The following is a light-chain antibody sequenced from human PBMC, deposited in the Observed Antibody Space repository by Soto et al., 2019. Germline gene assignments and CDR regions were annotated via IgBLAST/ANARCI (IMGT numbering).Light chain of an antibody. CDR1: SSDVGGYNY. CDR3: SSYTSIDTWV. Sequence: QSALTQPASVSGSPGRSITITCTGTSSDVGGYNYVSWYQQHPGKAPKVLISDVSNRPSGISNRFSGSKSGNTASLTISGLQAEDEADYYCSSYTSIDTWVFGTGTKVTVL. CDR2: DVS. V-gene: IGLV2-14*03. J-gene: IGLJ1*01.